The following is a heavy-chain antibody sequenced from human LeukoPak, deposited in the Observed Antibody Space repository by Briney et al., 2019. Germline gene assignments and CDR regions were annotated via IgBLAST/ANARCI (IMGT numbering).Heavy chain of an antibody. CDR3: ARDSSGWYGGYFQH. J-gene: IGHJ1*01. V-gene: IGHV3-33*01. D-gene: IGHD6-19*01. Sequence: GRSLRLSCVASGFTFSSYGMHWVRQAPGKGLEWVAVIWYDGSNKYYADSVKGRFTISRDNSKNTLHLQMNSLRAEDTAVYYCARDSSGWYGGYFQHWGQGTLVTVSS. CDR1: GFTFSSYG. CDR2: IWYDGSNK.